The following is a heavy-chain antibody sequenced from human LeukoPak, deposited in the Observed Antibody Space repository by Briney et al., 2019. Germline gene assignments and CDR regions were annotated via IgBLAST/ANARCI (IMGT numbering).Heavy chain of an antibody. D-gene: IGHD2-2*01. CDR2: INPNSGGT. CDR3: ARDARDIVVVPAALYYYYGMDV. J-gene: IGHJ6*02. CDR1: GYTFTGYY. Sequence: ASVKVSCKASGYTFTGYYMHWVRQAPGQGLEWMGWINPNSGGTNYAQKFQGRVTMTRDTSISTAYMELSRLGSDDTAVYYCARDARDIVVVPAALYYYYGMDVWGQGTTVTVSS. V-gene: IGHV1-2*02.